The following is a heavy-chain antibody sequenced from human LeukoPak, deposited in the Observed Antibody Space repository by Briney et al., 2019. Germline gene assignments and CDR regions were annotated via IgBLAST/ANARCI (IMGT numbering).Heavy chain of an antibody. CDR1: GGSISSCSYY. J-gene: IGHJ4*02. V-gene: IGHV4-39*01. Sequence: SETLSLTCTVSGGSISSCSYYWGWIRQPPWKALEWIGSIYYSGSTYYNSSLKSRVTMSVDMSKNQFSLILTSVTAADTAVYYCARHLGSSGSYPFDYWGQGTLVTVSS. CDR3: ARHLGSSGSYPFDY. CDR2: IYYSGST. D-gene: IGHD3-10*01.